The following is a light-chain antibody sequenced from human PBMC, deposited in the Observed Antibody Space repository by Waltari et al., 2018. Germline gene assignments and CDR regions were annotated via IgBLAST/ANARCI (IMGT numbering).Light chain of an antibody. Sequence: QSALTQPPSVSGSPGQSVTISCPGTSIYSRAEKYASWFQQYPGKAPKVIMFAVSERPSGVPDRFSGSKSGNTASLTISGLQSEDESHYFCCSYAGQFTWVFGGGTKLTVL. CDR1: SIYSRAEKY. CDR2: AVS. V-gene: IGLV2-11*01. J-gene: IGLJ2*01. CDR3: CSYAGQFTWV.